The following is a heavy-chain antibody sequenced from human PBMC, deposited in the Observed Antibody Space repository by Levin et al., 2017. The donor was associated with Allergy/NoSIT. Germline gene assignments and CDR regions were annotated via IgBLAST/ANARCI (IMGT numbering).Heavy chain of an antibody. CDR3: AIPPGYCSGGSCPPFDY. CDR1: GFTFSSYA. Sequence: GESLKISCAASGFTFSSYAMSWVRQAPGKGLEWVSAISGSGGSTYYADSVKGRFTISRDNSKNTLYLQMNSLRAEDTAVYYCAIPPGYCSGGSCPPFDYWGQGTLVTVSS. V-gene: IGHV3-23*01. D-gene: IGHD2-15*01. J-gene: IGHJ4*02. CDR2: ISGSGGST.